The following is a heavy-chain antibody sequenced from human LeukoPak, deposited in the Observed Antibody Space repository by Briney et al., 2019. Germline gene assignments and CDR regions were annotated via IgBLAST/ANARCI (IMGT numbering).Heavy chain of an antibody. V-gene: IGHV3-7*03. CDR1: GFTFSSYS. D-gene: IGHD3-16*01. CDR2: INHNGNVN. J-gene: IGHJ6*02. CDR3: ARGGGLDV. Sequence: GGSLRLSCAASGFTFSSYSMNWARQAPGKGLEWVASINHNGNVNYYVDSVKGRFTISRDNAKNSLYLQMSNLRAEDTAVYFCARGGGLDVWGQGATVTVSS.